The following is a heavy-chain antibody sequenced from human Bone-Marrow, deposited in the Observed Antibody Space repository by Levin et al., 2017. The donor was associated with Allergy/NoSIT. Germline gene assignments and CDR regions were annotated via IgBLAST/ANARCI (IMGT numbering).Heavy chain of an antibody. CDR3: AREAGYSTAWYPDY. D-gene: IGHD6-19*01. CDR2: ISSDGSKT. V-gene: IGHV3-30-3*01. J-gene: IGHJ4*02. Sequence: GESLKISCAASGFSFSTYALHWVRRAPGKGLEWVAVISSDGSKTYYADSVTGRFTISRDDSKNTLFLQMSGLRPEDTAVYYCAREAGYSTAWYPDYWGQGTLVTVSS. CDR1: GFSFSTYA.